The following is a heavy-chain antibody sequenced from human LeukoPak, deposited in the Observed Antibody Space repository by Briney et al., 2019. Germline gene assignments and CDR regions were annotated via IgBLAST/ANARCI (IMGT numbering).Heavy chain of an antibody. J-gene: IGHJ6*03. CDR3: ARHQYYDSRGSHYYSYYYMDV. CDR1: GYSISSPFY. V-gene: IGHV4-38-2*02. CDR2: IYYTGST. D-gene: IGHD3-22*01. Sequence: SETLSLTCTVSGYSISSPFYWGWIRQSPGKGLQWIGSIYYTGSTYYNPSLKSRVTISVDTSKNHFSLKLGSVTAADTAMYYCARHQYYDSRGSHYYSYYYMDVWGKGTTVTVSS.